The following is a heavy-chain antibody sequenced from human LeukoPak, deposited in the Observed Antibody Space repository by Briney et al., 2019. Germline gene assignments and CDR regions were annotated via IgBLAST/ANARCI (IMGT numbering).Heavy chain of an antibody. J-gene: IGHJ4*02. CDR2: ISSDGSKI. Sequence: GGSLRLSCAASGFIFSNYAMHWVRQAPGKGLEWVARISSDGSKIYYADSVKARFTISRDNSRNTLYLQMNSLRAEDSAVYYCARGVHRRCSGGICYQPFDYWGEGTLVTVSS. CDR3: ARGVHRRCSGGICYQPFDY. CDR1: GFIFSNYA. V-gene: IGHV3-30*04. D-gene: IGHD2-15*01.